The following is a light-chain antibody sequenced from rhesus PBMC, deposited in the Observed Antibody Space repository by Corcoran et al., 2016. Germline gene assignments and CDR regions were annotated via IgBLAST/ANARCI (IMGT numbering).Light chain of an antibody. CDR2: KAS. J-gene: IGKJ1*01. CDR3: QQYNSAPPWT. V-gene: IGKV1-21*01. CDR1: QGISSW. Sequence: DIQMTQSPSSLSASVGDRVTITCRASQGISSWLAWYQQKPGKAPKLLNYKASSLQSGVPSRFSGSGLGKGFTLPSRSLQPEDFATYYCQQYNSAPPWTFGQGTKVEIK.